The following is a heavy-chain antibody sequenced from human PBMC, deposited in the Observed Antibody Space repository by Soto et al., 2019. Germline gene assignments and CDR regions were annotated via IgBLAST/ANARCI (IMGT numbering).Heavy chain of an antibody. CDR1: GFSLTTRGVG. D-gene: IGHD3-16*01. Sequence: QITLKESGPTLVKPTQTLTLTCTFSGFSLTTRGVGVGWIRQPPGKALECLALIYWDDDKRYSPSLQSRLSIPKDPPKNQVVLTMTNVDPVDTATYYCAHIPNYYQYDWFDPWGQGTLVSVSS. CDR2: IYWDDDK. J-gene: IGHJ5*02. CDR3: AHIPNYYQYDWFDP. V-gene: IGHV2-5*02.